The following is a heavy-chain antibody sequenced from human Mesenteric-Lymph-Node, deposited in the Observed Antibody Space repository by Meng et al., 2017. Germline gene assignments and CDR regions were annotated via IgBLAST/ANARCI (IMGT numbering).Heavy chain of an antibody. D-gene: IGHD3-10*01. CDR1: GFTFSSYV. V-gene: IGHV3-23*01. J-gene: IGHJ2*01. CDR2: ITTGGLTT. Sequence: GESLKISCTASGFTFSSYVMTWVRQAPGKGLEGVSSITTGGLTTYYADSVQGRFTISRDNSKTTLYLQMNSLRAEDTAVYFCAKDFVTYGSSYFDLWGRGTLVTVSS. CDR3: AKDFVTYGSSYFDL.